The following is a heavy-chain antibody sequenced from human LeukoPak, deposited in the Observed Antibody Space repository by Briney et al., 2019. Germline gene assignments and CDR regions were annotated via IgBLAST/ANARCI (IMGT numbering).Heavy chain of an antibody. CDR3: ARLLPPGVVGYMDV. CDR1: GYSFSNFW. Sequence: GESLKISCKASGYSFSNFWIGWVRQLPGKGLEWMGLVYPGDSEDRISPSFQGQVTISADKSISTAYLQWSSLKASDTAMYYCARLLPPGVVGYMDVWGKGTTVTVSS. J-gene: IGHJ6*03. D-gene: IGHD2-2*01. V-gene: IGHV5-51*01. CDR2: VYPGDSED.